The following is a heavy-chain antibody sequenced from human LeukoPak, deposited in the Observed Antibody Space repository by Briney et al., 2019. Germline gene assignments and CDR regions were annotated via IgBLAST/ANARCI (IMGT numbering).Heavy chain of an antibody. J-gene: IGHJ5*02. CDR3: ARELGDFWSGYRSPNNWFDP. Sequence: SVRVSCKASGGTFSSYAISWVRQAPGQGLEWMGGIIPIFGTANYAQKFQGRVTITADESTSTAYMELSSLRSEDTAVYYCARELGDFWSGYRSPNNWFDPWGQGTLVTVSS. V-gene: IGHV1-69*13. D-gene: IGHD3-3*01. CDR2: IIPIFGTA. CDR1: GGTFSSYA.